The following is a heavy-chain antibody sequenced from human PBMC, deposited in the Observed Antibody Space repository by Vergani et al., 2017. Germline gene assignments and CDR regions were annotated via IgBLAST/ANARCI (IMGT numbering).Heavy chain of an antibody. CDR2: IYYSGST. Sequence: QVQLPESGPGLVKPSQTLSLTCTVSGGSISSYYWSWIRQPPGKGLEWIGYIYYSGSTNYNPSLKSRVTISVDTSKNQFSLKLSSVTAADTAVYYCARAVEMATVFDYWGQGTLVTVSS. D-gene: IGHD5-24*01. V-gene: IGHV4-59*01. J-gene: IGHJ4*02. CDR3: ARAVEMATVFDY. CDR1: GGSISSYY.